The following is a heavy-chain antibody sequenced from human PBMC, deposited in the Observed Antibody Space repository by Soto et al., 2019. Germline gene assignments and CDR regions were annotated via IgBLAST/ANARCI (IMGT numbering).Heavy chain of an antibody. Sequence: LSLTCTVSGGSVSSGGYYWSWIRQHPGKGLEWIGYIYYSGSTYYNPSLKSRVTISVDTSKNQFSLKLSSVTAADTAVYYCARWCPTVVSPANWFDPWGQGTLVTVS. CDR2: IYYSGST. D-gene: IGHD4-17*01. CDR3: ARWCPTVVSPANWFDP. V-gene: IGHV4-31*03. CDR1: GGSVSSGGYY. J-gene: IGHJ5*02.